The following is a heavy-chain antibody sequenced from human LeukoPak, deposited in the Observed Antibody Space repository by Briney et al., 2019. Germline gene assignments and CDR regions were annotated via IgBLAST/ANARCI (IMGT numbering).Heavy chain of an antibody. D-gene: IGHD5-18*01. V-gene: IGHV5-51*01. CDR3: ARPREEGTAMGLRAFDI. Sequence: GESLKISCKGSGYNFNTYWVAWVRQLPGKGLGWMGIIRPMNSDMRYSPSFQGQVTISADRSINTAYLQWSSLTASDTAMYYCARPREEGTAMGLRAFDIWGQGTMVTVSS. CDR1: GYNFNTYW. CDR2: IRPMNSDM. J-gene: IGHJ3*02.